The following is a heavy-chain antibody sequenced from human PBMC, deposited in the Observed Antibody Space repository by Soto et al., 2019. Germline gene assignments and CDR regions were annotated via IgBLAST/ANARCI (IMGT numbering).Heavy chain of an antibody. CDR1: GFTFSSYG. CDR2: IWCDGSNK. D-gene: IGHD2-21*02. V-gene: IGHV3-33*01. J-gene: IGHJ4*02. CDR3: ARDSPPYCGGDCYSD. Sequence: GGSLRLSCAASGFTFSSYGMHWVRQAPGKGLEWVAVIWCDGSNKYYADSVKGRFTISRDNSKNTLYLQMNSLRAEDTAVYYCARDSPPYCGGDCYSDWGQGTLVTVSS.